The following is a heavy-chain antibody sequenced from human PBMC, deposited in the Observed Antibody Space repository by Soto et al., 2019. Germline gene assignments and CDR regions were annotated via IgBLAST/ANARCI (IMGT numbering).Heavy chain of an antibody. D-gene: IGHD2-2*01. CDR3: ARYPSGSYHYYYYYGMDV. CDR2: IIPIFGTA. Sequence: ASVKVSCKASGGTFSSYAISWVRQAPGQGLEWMGGIIPIFGTANYAQKFQGRVTITADESTSTAYMELSSLRSEDTAVYYCARYPSGSYHYYYYYGMDVWGQGTTVTVSS. V-gene: IGHV1-69*13. J-gene: IGHJ6*02. CDR1: GGTFSSYA.